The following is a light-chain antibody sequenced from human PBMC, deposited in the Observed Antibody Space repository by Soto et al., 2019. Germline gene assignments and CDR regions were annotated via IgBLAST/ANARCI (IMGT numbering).Light chain of an antibody. CDR3: QQSYSRPRT. CDR2: GAS. V-gene: IGKV1-39*01. CDR1: QTISTY. J-gene: IGKJ1*01. Sequence: DDQMTHSLSPVSSTVRDRVTITCRASQTISTYLNWYQQKPGKAPKLLIYGASSLQSGVPSRFSGSGSGTDFTLTITSLQPEDFATYFCQQSYSRPRTFGQGTKA.